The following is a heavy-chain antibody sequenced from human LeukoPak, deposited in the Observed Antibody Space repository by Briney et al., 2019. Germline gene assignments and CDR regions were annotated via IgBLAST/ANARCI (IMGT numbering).Heavy chain of an antibody. D-gene: IGHD2-21*02. CDR2: INPDGSST. CDR3: TRELPREVTLDY. CDR1: GFTFISYG. Sequence: PGGSLRLSCAASGFTFISYGMQWVRQAPGKGLVWVPRINPDGSSTSYADSVNGRFTVSRDNAKNTLYLQVNSLRAEDTAVYFCTRELPREVTLDYWGQGTLVTVSS. V-gene: IGHV3-74*01. J-gene: IGHJ4*01.